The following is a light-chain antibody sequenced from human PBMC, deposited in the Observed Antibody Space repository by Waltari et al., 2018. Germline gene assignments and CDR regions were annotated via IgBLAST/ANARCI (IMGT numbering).Light chain of an antibody. CDR1: KLGDKY. Sequence: SYDLTQPPSVSVSPGPTATLTCSGDKLGDKYVCWYQQRPGQSPWLLVFQDNKRPSGIPERFSGSNSGNTATLTISGTQAMDEADYYCQAWDSGVIFGGGTKLTVL. V-gene: IGLV3-1*01. J-gene: IGLJ2*01. CDR2: QDN. CDR3: QAWDSGVI.